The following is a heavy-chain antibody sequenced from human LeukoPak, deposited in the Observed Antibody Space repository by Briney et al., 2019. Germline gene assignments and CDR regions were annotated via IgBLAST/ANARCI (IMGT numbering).Heavy chain of an antibody. CDR3: ALARGGYYYVGFDY. CDR1: GGTFISYA. J-gene: IGHJ4*02. CDR2: IIPIFGTA. D-gene: IGHD3-22*01. V-gene: IGHV1-69*05. Sequence: SVKVSCKASGGTFISYAISWVRQAPGQGLEWMGGIIPIFGTANYAQKLQGRVTITTDESTSTAYMELSSLRSEDTAVYYCALARGGYYYVGFDYWGQGTLVTVSS.